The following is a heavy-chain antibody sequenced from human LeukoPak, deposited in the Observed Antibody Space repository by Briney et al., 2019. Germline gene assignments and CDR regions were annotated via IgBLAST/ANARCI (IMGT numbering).Heavy chain of an antibody. D-gene: IGHD3-3*01. Sequence: GASVKVSCKASGGTFSSYAISWVRQAPGQGLEWMGGIIPIFGTANYAQKFQGRVTITADESTSTAYMELSSLRSEDTAVYYCARAKIYWSGYYYFDYWGQGTLVTVSS. CDR1: GGTFSSYA. CDR3: ARAKIYWSGYYYFDY. CDR2: IIPIFGTA. V-gene: IGHV1-69*13. J-gene: IGHJ4*02.